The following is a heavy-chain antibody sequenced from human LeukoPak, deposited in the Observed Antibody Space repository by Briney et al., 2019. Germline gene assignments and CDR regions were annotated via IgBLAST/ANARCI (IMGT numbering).Heavy chain of an antibody. J-gene: IGHJ4*02. CDR2: ISWNSGSI. Sequence: SLRLSCAASGFTFDDYAMHWVRQAPGKGLEWVSGISWNSGSIGYADSVKGRFTISRDNAKNSLYLQMNSLRAEDTALYYCAAKGLAVPAFDYWGQGTLVTVSS. D-gene: IGHD2-2*01. CDR1: GFTFDDYA. V-gene: IGHV3-9*01. CDR3: AAKGLAVPAFDY.